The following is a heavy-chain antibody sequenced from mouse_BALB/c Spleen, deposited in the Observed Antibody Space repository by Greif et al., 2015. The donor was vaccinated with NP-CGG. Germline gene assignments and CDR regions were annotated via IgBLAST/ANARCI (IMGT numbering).Heavy chain of an antibody. CDR2: IDPANGNT. CDR1: GSNIKDTY. V-gene: IGHV14-3*02. CDR3: ANWDWYFDV. Sequence: EVKLVESGAELVKPGASVKLSCTASGSNIKDTYMHWVKQRPEQGLEWIGRIDPANGNTKYDPKFQGKATITADTSSNTAYLQLSSLTSEDTAVYYCANWDWYFDVWGAGTTVTVSS. J-gene: IGHJ1*01. D-gene: IGHD4-1*01.